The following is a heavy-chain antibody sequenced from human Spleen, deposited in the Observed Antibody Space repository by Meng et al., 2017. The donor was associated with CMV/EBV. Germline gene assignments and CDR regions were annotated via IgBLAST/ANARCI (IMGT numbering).Heavy chain of an antibody. CDR3: ARNYLGRYSSSWYQPRYFDL. V-gene: IGHV2-70*20. J-gene: IGHJ2*01. CDR1: GFSLSTSGMC. Sequence: SGPTLVKPTQTLTLTCTFSGFSLSTSGMCVSWVRQPPGKALEWLALIDWDDDKYYSTSLKTRLTISKDTSKNQVVLTMTNMDPVDTATYYCARNYLGRYSSSWYQPRYFDLWGRGTLVTVSS. D-gene: IGHD6-13*01. CDR2: IDWDDDK.